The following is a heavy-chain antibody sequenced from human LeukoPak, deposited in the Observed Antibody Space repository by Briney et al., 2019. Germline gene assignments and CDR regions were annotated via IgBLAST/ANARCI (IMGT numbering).Heavy chain of an antibody. CDR2: ISAYNGNT. CDR3: ARDSPVRYDFWSGYAIDY. Sequence: ASVKVSCKASGYTFTSYGISWVRQAPGQGLEWMGWISAYNGNTNYAQKLQGRVTMTTDTSTSTAYMELRSLRSDDAAVYYCARDSPVRYDFWSGYAIDYWGQGTLVTVSS. J-gene: IGHJ4*02. V-gene: IGHV1-18*01. CDR1: GYTFTSYG. D-gene: IGHD3-3*01.